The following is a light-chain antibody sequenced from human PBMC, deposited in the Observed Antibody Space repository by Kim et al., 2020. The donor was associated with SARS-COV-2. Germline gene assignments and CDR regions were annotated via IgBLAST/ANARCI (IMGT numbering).Light chain of an antibody. CDR1: QSLACSDGNSY. V-gene: IGKV2-30*01. CDR3: MQGTHWPFT. J-gene: IGKJ3*01. CDR2: KVS. Sequence: PASISCRSSQSLACSDGNSYLNWFHQRPGQSPRRLIYKVSKRDSGVPDRFSGSGSGTDFTLQISRVEAEDVGVYYCMQGTHWPFTFSAGTKVDIK.